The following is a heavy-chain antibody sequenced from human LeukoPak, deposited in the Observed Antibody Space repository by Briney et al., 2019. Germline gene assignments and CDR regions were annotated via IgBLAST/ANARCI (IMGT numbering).Heavy chain of an antibody. V-gene: IGHV1-8*01. Sequence: GASVKVSCKASGYTFTSYDINWVRQATGQGLEWMGWMNPNSGNTGYAQKFQGRVTMTRNTSISTAYMELSSLRSEDTAVYYCARLTKFLTGYYPTPWGQGTLVTVSS. D-gene: IGHD3-9*01. CDR3: ARLTKFLTGYYPTP. J-gene: IGHJ5*02. CDR1: GYTFTSYD. CDR2: MNPNSGNT.